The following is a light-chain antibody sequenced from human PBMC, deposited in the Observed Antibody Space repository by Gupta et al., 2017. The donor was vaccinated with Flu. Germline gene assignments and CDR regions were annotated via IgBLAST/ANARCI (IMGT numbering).Light chain of an antibody. Sequence: SSDIGAYTYVSWYQQHPGKAPKLMIYEVTDRPSGVSNRFSGSKSANTASLTISGLQAEDEADYYCFSYTTRSTPFVFGTGTKVTVL. V-gene: IGLV2-14*01. CDR1: SSDIGAYTY. CDR3: FSYTTRSTPFV. J-gene: IGLJ1*01. CDR2: EVT.